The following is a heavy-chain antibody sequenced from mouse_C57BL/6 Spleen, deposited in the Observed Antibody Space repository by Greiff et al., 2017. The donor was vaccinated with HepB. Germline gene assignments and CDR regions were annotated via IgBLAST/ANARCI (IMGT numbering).Heavy chain of an antibody. CDR3: AIRSAAMDY. J-gene: IGHJ4*01. Sequence: VQLQQSGAELVKPGASVKMSCKASGYTFTSCWITWVKQRPGQGLEWIGDIYPGSGSTNYNEKFKSKATLTVDTSSSTAYMQLSSLTSEDSAVYYCAIRSAAMDYWGQGTSVTVSS. CDR1: GYTFTSCW. V-gene: IGHV1-55*01. D-gene: IGHD1-1*01. CDR2: IYPGSGST.